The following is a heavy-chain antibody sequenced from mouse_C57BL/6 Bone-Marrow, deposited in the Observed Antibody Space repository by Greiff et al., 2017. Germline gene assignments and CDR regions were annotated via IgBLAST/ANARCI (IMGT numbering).Heavy chain of an antibody. J-gene: IGHJ3*01. CDR2: ISGGGGNT. V-gene: IGHV5-9*01. D-gene: IGHD2-1*01. CDR1: GFTFSSYT. CDR3: ARKNGNYDAWYAY. Sequence: EVQLVESGGGLVKPGASLKLSCAASGFTFSSYTMSWVRQTPEKRLEWVATISGGGGNTYYPDSVKGRFTISRDNAKNTLYLHMSSLTSEDTALFYCARKNGNYDAWYAYWGQWTLVTVSA.